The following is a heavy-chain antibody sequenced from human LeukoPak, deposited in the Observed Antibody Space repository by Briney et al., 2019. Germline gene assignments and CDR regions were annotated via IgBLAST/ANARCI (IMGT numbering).Heavy chain of an antibody. V-gene: IGHV3-21*01. CDR1: EFTFSSYS. D-gene: IGHD1-1*01. J-gene: IGHJ4*02. Sequence: GGSLRLSCAASEFTFSSYSMNWVRQAPGEGLEWVSSISSSSSYIYYADSVKGRFTISRDNAKNSLSLQMNSLRAEDTAVYYCARESWNDSPYFDYWGQGTLVTVSS. CDR3: ARESWNDSPYFDY. CDR2: ISSSSSYI.